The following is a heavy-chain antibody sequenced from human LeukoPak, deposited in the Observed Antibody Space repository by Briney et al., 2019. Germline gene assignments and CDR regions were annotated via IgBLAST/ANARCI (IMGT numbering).Heavy chain of an antibody. J-gene: IGHJ6*03. Sequence: NASETLSLTCTVSGGSISSSSYYWGWIRQPPGKGLEWIGSIYYSGSTYYNPSLKSRVTISVDTSKNQFSLKLSSVTAADTAVYYCARVSSWSGYYYKDVWGKGTTVTVSS. V-gene: IGHV4-39*01. D-gene: IGHD6-13*01. CDR2: IYYSGST. CDR1: GGSISSSSYY. CDR3: ARVSSWSGYYYKDV.